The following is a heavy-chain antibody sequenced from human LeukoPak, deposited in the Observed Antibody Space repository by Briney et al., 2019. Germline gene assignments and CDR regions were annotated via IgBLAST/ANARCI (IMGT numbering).Heavy chain of an antibody. CDR1: GLTFHHYV. V-gene: IGHV3-43*02. J-gene: IGHJ3*02. Sequence: GWSLRLSCAVSGLTFHHYVMHWVRQAPGKGLEWVSLISGDGGSTYYADSVKGRLTISRDNSKNSLYLQMNSLTTEDTGLYFCAEGTTMYAFDSWGQGTMVTVSS. D-gene: IGHD1-1*01. CDR2: ISGDGGST. CDR3: AEGTTMYAFDS.